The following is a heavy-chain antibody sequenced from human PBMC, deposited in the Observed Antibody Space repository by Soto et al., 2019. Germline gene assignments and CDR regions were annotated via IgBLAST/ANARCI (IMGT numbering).Heavy chain of an antibody. Sequence: EVHLVQSGTEMKKPGESLKISCEGSGYTFTNYWIRWVRQMPGEGLEWMGIIYPGDSDTRYSPSFQGQVTFSADKSTSSAYLQWSSLKASDTAIYFCARRARGNWAFDYWGQGTLVTVSS. CDR3: ARRARGNWAFDY. V-gene: IGHV5-51*03. CDR1: GYTFTNYW. CDR2: IYPGDSDT. J-gene: IGHJ4*02. D-gene: IGHD3-16*01.